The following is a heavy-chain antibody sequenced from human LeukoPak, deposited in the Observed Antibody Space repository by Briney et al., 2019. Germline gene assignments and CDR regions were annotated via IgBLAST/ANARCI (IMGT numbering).Heavy chain of an antibody. CDR2: INHSGST. CDR3: ARETSQKGAHYMDV. Sequence: SETLSLTCAVYGGSFSGYYWSWIRQPPGKGLEWIGEINHSGSTNYNPSLKSRVTISVDTSKNQFSLKMSSVTAADTAVYYCARETSQKGAHYMDVWGKGTTVTISS. D-gene: IGHD3-16*01. CDR1: GGSFSGYY. J-gene: IGHJ6*03. V-gene: IGHV4-34*01.